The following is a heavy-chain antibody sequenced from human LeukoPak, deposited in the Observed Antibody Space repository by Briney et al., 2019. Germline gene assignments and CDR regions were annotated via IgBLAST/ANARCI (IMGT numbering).Heavy chain of an antibody. J-gene: IGHJ6*02. CDR2: FHTAGDI. CDR1: GFTFSNYD. Sequence: SGGSLRLSCAASGFTFSNYDMHWVRLATGKGLEWVSAFHTAGDIHYSGSVKGRFATSRENAKNSFYLQMNNLRAGDTAVYYCARGSCSSRSCYKRVNGLDVWGQGTPVTVSS. CDR3: ARGSCSSRSCYKRVNGLDV. V-gene: IGHV3-13*01. D-gene: IGHD2-2*01.